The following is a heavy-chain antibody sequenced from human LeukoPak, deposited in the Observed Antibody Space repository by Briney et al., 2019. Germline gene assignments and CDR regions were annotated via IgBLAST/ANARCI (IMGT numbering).Heavy chain of an antibody. J-gene: IGHJ6*02. CDR1: GGSVSSGSHY. CDR2: IYTSGST. V-gene: IGHV4-61*01. D-gene: IGHD3-3*01. Sequence: SETLSLTCTVSGGSVSSGSHYWSWIRQPPGKGLEWIGRIYTSGSTNYNPSLKSRVTMSVDTSKNQFSLKLSSVTAADTAVYYCARAGPESFWSGYYGFPHYYYGMDVWGQGTTVTVSS. CDR3: ARAGPESFWSGYYGFPHYYYGMDV.